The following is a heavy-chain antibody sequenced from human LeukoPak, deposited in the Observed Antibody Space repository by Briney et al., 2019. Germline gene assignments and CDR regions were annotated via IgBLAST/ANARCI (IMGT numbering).Heavy chain of an antibody. Sequence: PSETLSLTCAVYGGSFSGYYWSWIRQPPGKGLEWIGEINHSGSTNYNPSLKSRVTISVDTSKNQFSLKLSSVIAADTAVYYCARGVVEGAFDIWGQGTMVTVSS. D-gene: IGHD2-15*01. CDR2: INHSGST. V-gene: IGHV4-34*01. CDR3: ARGVVEGAFDI. CDR1: GGSFSGYY. J-gene: IGHJ3*02.